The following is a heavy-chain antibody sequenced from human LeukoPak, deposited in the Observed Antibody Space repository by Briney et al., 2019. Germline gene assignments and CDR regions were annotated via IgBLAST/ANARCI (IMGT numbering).Heavy chain of an antibody. J-gene: IGHJ6*03. CDR1: GCTFSSYT. V-gene: IGHV1-69*02. Sequence: ASVKVSCKSSGCTFSSYTINWVRQAPGQRLEWMGRIIPIRGIANYAQKFHGRGTITEDKSMSTAFMELSSLRSDDTSVYYCGRGLGYCSSTSCPPFVRDYDYYMHVWGKGTTVTVSS. CDR3: GRGLGYCSSTSCPPFVRDYDYYMHV. D-gene: IGHD2-2*01. CDR2: IIPIRGIA.